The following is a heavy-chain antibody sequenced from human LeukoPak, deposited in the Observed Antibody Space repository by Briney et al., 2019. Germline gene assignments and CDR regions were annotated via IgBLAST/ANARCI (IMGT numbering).Heavy chain of an antibody. J-gene: IGHJ6*02. CDR1: GYIFTKHG. CDR2: ISGYNGDT. V-gene: IGHV1-18*01. Sequence: GASVKVSCKVSGYIFTKHGISWVRQAPGQGLEWMAWISGYNGDTKYAQNFQGRVTLTTDTSTSTAYMEVRSLRSDDTVVYYCAREHDNRVPYYCGMDVWGQGTTVTVSS. CDR3: AREHDNRVPYYCGMDV. D-gene: IGHD3-22*01.